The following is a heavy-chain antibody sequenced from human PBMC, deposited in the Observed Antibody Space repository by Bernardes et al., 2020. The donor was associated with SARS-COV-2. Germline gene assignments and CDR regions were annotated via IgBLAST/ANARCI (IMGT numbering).Heavy chain of an antibody. Sequence: GGSLRLSCAASGFTFSSYSMNWVRQAPGKGLEWVSSISSSSSYIYYADSVKGRFTISRDNAKNSLYLQMNSLRAEDTAVYYCARGSTVTTFVSDYWGQGTLVTVSS. CDR2: ISSSSSYI. CDR1: GFTFSSYS. D-gene: IGHD4-4*01. J-gene: IGHJ4*02. CDR3: ARGSTVTTFVSDY. V-gene: IGHV3-21*01.